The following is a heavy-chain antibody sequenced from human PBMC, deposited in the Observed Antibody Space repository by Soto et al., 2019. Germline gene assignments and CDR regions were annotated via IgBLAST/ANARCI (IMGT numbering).Heavy chain of an antibody. J-gene: IGHJ4*02. CDR3: AIDRIAAAGPLFDY. CDR2: ISYDGSNK. V-gene: IGHV3-30-3*01. CDR1: GFTFSSYA. D-gene: IGHD6-13*01. Sequence: GGSLRLSCAASGFTFSSYAMHWVRQAPGKGLEWVAVISYDGSNKYYADSVKGRFTISRDNSKNTLYLQMNSLRAEDTAVYYCAIDRIAAAGPLFDYWGQGTLVTVSS.